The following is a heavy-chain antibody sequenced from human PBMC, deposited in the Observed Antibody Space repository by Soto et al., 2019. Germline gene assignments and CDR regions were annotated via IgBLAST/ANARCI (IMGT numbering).Heavy chain of an antibody. CDR2: ISYDGSNK. Sequence: GGSLRLSCAASGFTFSSYGMHWVRQAPGKGLEWVAVISYDGSNKYYADSVKGRFTISRDNSKNTLYLQMNSLRAEDTAVYYCAKEGYCSGGSCYGDYGYYYYYYGMDVWGQGTTVTVSS. V-gene: IGHV3-30*18. J-gene: IGHJ6*02. D-gene: IGHD2-15*01. CDR3: AKEGYCSGGSCYGDYGYYYYYYGMDV. CDR1: GFTFSSYG.